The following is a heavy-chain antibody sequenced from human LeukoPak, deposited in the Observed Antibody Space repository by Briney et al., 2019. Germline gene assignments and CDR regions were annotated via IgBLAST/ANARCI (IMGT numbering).Heavy chain of an antibody. CDR1: GFTFSSYA. Sequence: GGSLRLSCAASGFTFSSYAMSWVRQAPGKGLEWVPAISGSGGSTYYADSVKGRFTISRDNSKNTLYLQMNSLRAEDTAVYYCAKEMVIVVVVAADYWGQGTLVTVSS. D-gene: IGHD2-15*01. CDR2: ISGSGGST. J-gene: IGHJ4*02. V-gene: IGHV3-23*01. CDR3: AKEMVIVVVVAADY.